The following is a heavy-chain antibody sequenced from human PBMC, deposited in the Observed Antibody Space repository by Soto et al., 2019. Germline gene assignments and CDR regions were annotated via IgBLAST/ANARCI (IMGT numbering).Heavy chain of an antibody. CDR2: ISSTTNYI. J-gene: IGHJ4*02. CDR3: ARESEDLTSNFDY. V-gene: IGHV3-21*01. Sequence: GGSLRLSCAASGFTFTRYSMNLVRPAPGKGLEWVSSISSTTNYIYYADSMKGRFTVSRDNAKNSVYLEMNSLSAEDTALYYCARESEDLTSNFDYWGQGTLVTVSS. CDR1: GFTFTRYS.